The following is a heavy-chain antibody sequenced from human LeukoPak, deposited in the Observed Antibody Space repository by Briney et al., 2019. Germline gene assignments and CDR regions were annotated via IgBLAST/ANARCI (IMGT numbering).Heavy chain of an antibody. CDR2: INPNSGGT. J-gene: IGHJ6*02. V-gene: IGHV1-2*02. CDR1: GYTFTCYY. CDR3: ARASHYRGMDV. Sequence: ASVKVSCKASGYTFTCYYMHWVRQAPGQGLAWMGWINPNSGGTNYAQKFQGRVTMTRDTSISTAYMELRRLRSDDTAVYYCARASHYRGMDVWGQGTTVTVSS. D-gene: IGHD3-10*01.